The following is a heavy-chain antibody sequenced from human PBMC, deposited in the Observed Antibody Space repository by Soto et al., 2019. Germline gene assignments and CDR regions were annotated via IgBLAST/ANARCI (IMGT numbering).Heavy chain of an antibody. D-gene: IGHD3-10*01. CDR1: GGTFSSYA. J-gene: IGHJ6*02. CDR2: IIPIFGTA. V-gene: IGHV1-69*13. Sequence: ASVKVSCKASGGTFSSYAISWVRQAPGQGLEWMGGIIPIFGTANYAQKFQGRATITADESTSTAYMELSSLRSEDTAVYYCARDRNYYGSGSYLDVWGQGTTVTVSS. CDR3: ARDRNYYGSGSYLDV.